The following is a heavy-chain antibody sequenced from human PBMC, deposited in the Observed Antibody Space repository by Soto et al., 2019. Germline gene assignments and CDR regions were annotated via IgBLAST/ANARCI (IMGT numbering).Heavy chain of an antibody. Sequence: PSETLSLTCAVYGGSFSGYYWSWIRQPPGKGLEWIGEINHSGSTNYNPSLKSRVTISVDTSKNQFSLKLSSVTAADTAVYYCARGRGGYSAPRGMDVWGQGTTVTVSS. CDR1: GGSFSGYY. CDR3: ARGRGGYSAPRGMDV. D-gene: IGHD2-15*01. CDR2: INHSGST. V-gene: IGHV4-34*01. J-gene: IGHJ6*02.